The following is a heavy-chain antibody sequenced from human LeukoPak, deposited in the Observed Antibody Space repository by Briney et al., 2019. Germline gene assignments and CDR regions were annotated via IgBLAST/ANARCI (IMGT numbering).Heavy chain of an antibody. CDR1: GYTFIDYY. Sequence: ASVKVSCTASGYTFIDYYIHWRRHAPGQGLEWVGFINGSLNDIKYAQKFRSRVTLTRDTSISTAYMGLRGLRSDDTAVYYCARDYGTTGENAFDIWGQGTMVTVSS. D-gene: IGHD1-7*01. CDR2: INGSLNDI. CDR3: ARDYGTTGENAFDI. V-gene: IGHV1-2*02. J-gene: IGHJ3*02.